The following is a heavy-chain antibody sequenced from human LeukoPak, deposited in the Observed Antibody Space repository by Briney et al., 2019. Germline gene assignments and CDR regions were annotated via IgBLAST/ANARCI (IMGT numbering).Heavy chain of an antibody. CDR1: GFTFSNYG. D-gene: IGHD5-18*01. Sequence: PGGSLRLSCAASGFTFSNYGIHWVRQAPGKGLEWVAVISYEGSKKYYADSVKGRFTLSRDNSKNPLYLQMNSLGAEDTAVYYCAKAPLLVDTTMVYYFDYWGQGTLVTVSS. CDR3: AKAPLLVDTTMVYYFDY. V-gene: IGHV3-30*18. CDR2: ISYEGSKK. J-gene: IGHJ4*02.